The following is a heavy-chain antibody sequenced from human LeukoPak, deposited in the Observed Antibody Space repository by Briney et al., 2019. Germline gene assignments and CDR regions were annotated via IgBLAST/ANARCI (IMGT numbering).Heavy chain of an antibody. CDR2: IYTSGST. CDR1: GGSISSGSYY. CDR3: ARDQNQWELLVY. D-gene: IGHD1-26*01. J-gene: IGHJ4*02. Sequence: TSQTLSLTCTVSGGSISSGSYYWSWIRQPAGKGLEWIGRIYTSGSTNYNPSLKSRVTISVDTSKNQFSLKLSSVTAADTAVYYCARDQNQWELLVYWGQGTLVTVPS. V-gene: IGHV4-61*02.